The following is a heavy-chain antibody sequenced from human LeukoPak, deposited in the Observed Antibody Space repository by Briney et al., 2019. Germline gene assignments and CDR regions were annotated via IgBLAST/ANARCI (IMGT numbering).Heavy chain of an antibody. D-gene: IGHD6-19*01. CDR3: ARATRGYSSAEFDP. V-gene: IGHV4-39*07. CDR2: IYYSGST. J-gene: IGHJ5*02. Sequence: SETLSLTCTVSGGSISSSSYYWGWIRQPPGKGLEWIGSIYYSGSTYYNPSLKSRVTISVDTSKNQFSLKLSSVTAADTAVYYCARATRGYSSAEFDPWGQGTLVTVSS. CDR1: GGSISSSSYY.